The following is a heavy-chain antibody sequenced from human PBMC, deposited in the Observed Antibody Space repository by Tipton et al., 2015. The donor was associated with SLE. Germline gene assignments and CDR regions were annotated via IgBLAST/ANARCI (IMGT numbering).Heavy chain of an antibody. CDR3: ARDFDISGYSPRVFDY. CDR2: ISSSSSYT. J-gene: IGHJ4*02. D-gene: IGHD3-22*01. V-gene: IGHV3-11*05. CDR1: GFTFSDYY. Sequence: SLRLSCAASGFTFSDYYMSWIRQAPGKGLEWVSYISSSSSYTNYADSVKGRFTISRDNAKNSLYLQMNSLRAEGTAVYYCARDFDISGYSPRVFDYWGQGTLVTVSS.